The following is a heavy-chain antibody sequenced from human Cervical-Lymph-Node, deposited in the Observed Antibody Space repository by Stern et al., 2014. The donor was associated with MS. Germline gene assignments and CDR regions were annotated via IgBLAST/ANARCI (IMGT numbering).Heavy chain of an antibody. Sequence: QMQLVQSGAEVKRPGSLVKVSCQVSGGTFRTYAISWVRQAPGQGLEWMGGIIPIFDTANYAQKFQGRLTMIADESTSTAYMELSSLRSEDTALYYCVRGRVTGTVEDYFDYWGQGTLVTVSS. CDR3: VRGRVTGTVEDYFDY. D-gene: IGHD1-1*01. J-gene: IGHJ4*02. CDR2: IIPIFDTA. V-gene: IGHV1-69*01. CDR1: GGTFRTYA.